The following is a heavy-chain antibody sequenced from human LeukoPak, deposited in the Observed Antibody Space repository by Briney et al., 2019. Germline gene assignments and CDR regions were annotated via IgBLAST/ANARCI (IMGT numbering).Heavy chain of an antibody. J-gene: IGHJ4*02. Sequence: SQTLSLTCTVSGGAISSGGYYWSWIRQPAGKGLEWIGRIHASGSTHYNPSLKSRVTISVDTSKNQFSLRLSSVTAADTAVYYCARDLDGDGVYYFDYWGQGSLVTVSS. D-gene: IGHD3-10*01. CDR3: ARDLDGDGVYYFDY. CDR1: GGAISSGGYY. V-gene: IGHV4-61*02. CDR2: IHASGST.